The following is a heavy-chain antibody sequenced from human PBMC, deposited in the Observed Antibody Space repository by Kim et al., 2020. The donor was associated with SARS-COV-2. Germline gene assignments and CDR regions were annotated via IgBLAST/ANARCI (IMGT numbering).Heavy chain of an antibody. CDR3: ASPIRYAAGYYYGMDV. D-gene: IGHD3-9*01. J-gene: IGHJ6*02. CDR1: GGTFSSYA. Sequence: SVKVSCKASGGTFSSYAISWVRQAPGQGLEWMGGIIPIFGTANYAQKFQGRVTITADESTSTAYMELSSLRSEDTAVYYCASPIRYAAGYYYGMDVWGQGTTVTVSS. CDR2: IIPIFGTA. V-gene: IGHV1-69*13.